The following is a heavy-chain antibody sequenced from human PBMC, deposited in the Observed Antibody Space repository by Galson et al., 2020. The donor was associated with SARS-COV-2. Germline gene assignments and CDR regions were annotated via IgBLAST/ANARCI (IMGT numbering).Heavy chain of an antibody. CDR3: GRVSSSGCLGNS. CDR1: SLQATTSGRC. CDR2: NDWNDDE. D-gene: IGHD6-19*01. V-gene: IGHV2-70*01. J-gene: IGHJ4*02. Sequence: EAGSTMESRTHTVTQPWTNSSLQATTSGRCVGWISQTPGNALEWPAHNDWNDDEYYSASLKTRLNISKDTSTNQLVLTMTNTDPVYTASYYCGRVSSSGCLGNSWVQGSLVAVSS.